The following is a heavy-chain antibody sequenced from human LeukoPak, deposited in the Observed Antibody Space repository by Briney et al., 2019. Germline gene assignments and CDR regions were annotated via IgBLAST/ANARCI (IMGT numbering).Heavy chain of an antibody. J-gene: IGHJ4*02. Sequence: GGSLRLSCAASGFTFSTYGMHWVRQAPGKGLEWVAFIRSDGINKYYADSVKGRFTISRDNSKNTLYLQMNSLRAEDTAIYYCVKRSGYNYGYFDSWGQGTLVTVSS. CDR1: GFTFSTYG. CDR2: IRSDGINK. CDR3: VKRSGYNYGYFDS. V-gene: IGHV3-30*02. D-gene: IGHD5-18*01.